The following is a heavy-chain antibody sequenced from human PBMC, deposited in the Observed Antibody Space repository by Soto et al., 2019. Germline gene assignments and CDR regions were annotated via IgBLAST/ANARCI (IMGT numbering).Heavy chain of an antibody. Sequence: QVTLKESGPVRVKPKATLTLRGTASGWSITDSEMGWSWICQPPGQPLKWFAHIDSSGEKSTRTFLKRRLAISKATSKSQIVLTMTNMDPADTATYYCARRHLAVAVSPWFDPWGQGIPVTVSS. CDR3: ARRHLAVAVSPWFDP. V-gene: IGHV2-26*01. CDR1: GWSITDSEMG. CDR2: IDSSGEK. J-gene: IGHJ5*02. D-gene: IGHD6-19*01.